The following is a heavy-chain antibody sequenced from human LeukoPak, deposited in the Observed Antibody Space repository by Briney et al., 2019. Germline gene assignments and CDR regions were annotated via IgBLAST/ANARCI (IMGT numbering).Heavy chain of an antibody. CDR2: ISGSGST. Sequence: SETLSLTCIVSGGSISRSSYYWGWLRQPPGKGLEWIGSISGSGSTYYSPSLKSRVTISVDTSKNQFSLKLRLVTAADTAVYYCARQDIWFGELVVWGQGTTVTVSS. CDR3: ARQDIWFGELVV. D-gene: IGHD3-10*01. V-gene: IGHV4-39*01. CDR1: GGSISRSSYY. J-gene: IGHJ6*02.